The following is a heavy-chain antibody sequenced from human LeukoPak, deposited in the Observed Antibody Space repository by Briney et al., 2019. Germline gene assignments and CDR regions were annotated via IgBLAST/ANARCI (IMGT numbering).Heavy chain of an antibody. CDR1: GFTFSSYG. J-gene: IGHJ4*02. D-gene: IGHD3-3*01. CDR2: IWYDGSNK. Sequence: GRSLRLSCAASGFTFSSYGMHWVRQAPGKGLEWVAVIWYDGSNKYYADSVKGRFTISRDNSKNTLYLQMNSLRAEDTAVYYCARSLGEYDFLRDYNREGYFDYWGQGTLVTVSS. CDR3: ARSLGEYDFLRDYNREGYFDY. V-gene: IGHV3-33*01.